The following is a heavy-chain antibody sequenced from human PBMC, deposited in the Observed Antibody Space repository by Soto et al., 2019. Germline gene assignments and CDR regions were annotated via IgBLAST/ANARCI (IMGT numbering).Heavy chain of an antibody. V-gene: IGHV3-30-3*01. Sequence: PGGSLRLSCAASGFTFSSYAMHWVRQAPGKGLEWVAVISYDGSNKYYADSVKGRFTISRDNSKNTLYLQMNSLRAEDTAVYYCESGAVELPLDYWGQGTLVTVSS. CDR3: ESGAVELPLDY. CDR1: GFTFSSYA. CDR2: ISYDGSNK. D-gene: IGHD1-26*01. J-gene: IGHJ4*02.